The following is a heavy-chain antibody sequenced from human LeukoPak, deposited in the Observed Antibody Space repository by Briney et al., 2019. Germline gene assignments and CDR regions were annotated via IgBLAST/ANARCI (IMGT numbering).Heavy chain of an antibody. V-gene: IGHV1-2*02. CDR2: INPNSGGT. J-gene: IGHJ6*03. CDR3: ARDWDRLTIERDYYYYMDV. D-gene: IGHD1-26*01. Sequence: ASVKVSCKASGYTFTGYYMHWVRQAPGQGLEWMGWINPNSGGTNYAQKFQGRVTMTRDTSISTAYMELSRLRSDDTAVYYCARDWDRLTIERDYYYYMDVWGKGTTVTISS. CDR1: GYTFTGYY.